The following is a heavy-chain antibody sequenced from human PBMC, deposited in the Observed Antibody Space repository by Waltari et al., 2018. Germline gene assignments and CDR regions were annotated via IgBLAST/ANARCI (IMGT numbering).Heavy chain of an antibody. J-gene: IGHJ6*02. D-gene: IGHD6-13*01. CDR1: GGSISSSNW. Sequence: QVQLQASGPGLVQPSGTLSLTCAVSGGSISSSNWWSWVRQPPGKGLEWIGEIYHSGSTNYNPSLKSRVTISVDKSKNQFSLKLSSVTAADTAVYYCARGRVAAAGSYYYYYGMDVWGQGTTVTVSS. CDR2: IYHSGST. V-gene: IGHV4-4*02. CDR3: ARGRVAAAGSYYYYYGMDV.